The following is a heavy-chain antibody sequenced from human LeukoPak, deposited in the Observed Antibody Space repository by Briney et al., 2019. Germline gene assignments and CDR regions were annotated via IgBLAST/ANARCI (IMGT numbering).Heavy chain of an antibody. V-gene: IGHV1-2*04. CDR3: ARVGGSGSYYKPLGDYYGMDV. CDR1: GYTFTGYY. J-gene: IGHJ6*02. CDR2: INPNSGGT. D-gene: IGHD3-10*01. Sequence: ASVKVSCKASGYTFTGYYMHWVRQAPGQGLEWMGWINPNSGGTNYAQKFQGWVTMTRDTSISTAYMELSRLRSDDTAVYYCARVGGSGSYYKPLGDYYGMDVWGQGTTVTVSS.